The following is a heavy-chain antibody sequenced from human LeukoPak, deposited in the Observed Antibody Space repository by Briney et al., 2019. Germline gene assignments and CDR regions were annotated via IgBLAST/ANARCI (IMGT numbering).Heavy chain of an antibody. CDR3: ARATVTTTWNLFDY. V-gene: IGHV1-18*04. Sequence: ASVKVSCKASGYTLTGYYMHWVRQAPGQGLEWMGWISAYNGNTNYAQKLQGRVTMTTDTSTSTAYMELRSLRSDDTAVYYCARATVTTTWNLFDYWGQGTLVTVSS. D-gene: IGHD4-17*01. J-gene: IGHJ4*02. CDR2: ISAYNGNT. CDR1: GYTLTGYY.